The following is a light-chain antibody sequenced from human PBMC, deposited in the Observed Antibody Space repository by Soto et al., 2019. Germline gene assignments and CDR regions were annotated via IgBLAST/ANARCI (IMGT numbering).Light chain of an antibody. CDR1: QSGSRY. Sequence: EIVFTQSPATLSLSPGERATLSCRASQSGSRYLAWYQQKPGQAPRLLIYDASNRATGIPARFSGSGSGTDVTLTISSLEPEDFAVYYFQQRSNWLTFGGGTLVEIK. J-gene: IGKJ4*01. CDR3: QQRSNWLT. V-gene: IGKV3-11*01. CDR2: DAS.